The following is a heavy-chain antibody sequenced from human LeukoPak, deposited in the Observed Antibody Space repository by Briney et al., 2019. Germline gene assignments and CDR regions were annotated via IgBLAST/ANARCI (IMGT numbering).Heavy chain of an antibody. J-gene: IGHJ4*02. Sequence: SETLSLTCAVYGGSFSGYYWSWIRQPPGKELEWIGEINHSGSTNYNPSLKSRVTISVDTSKNQFSLKLSSVTAADTAVYYCARGPGAYDIVVVPAAAPFDYWGQGTLVTVSS. CDR1: GGSFSGYY. V-gene: IGHV4-34*01. CDR2: INHSGST. D-gene: IGHD2-2*01. CDR3: ARGPGAYDIVVVPAAAPFDY.